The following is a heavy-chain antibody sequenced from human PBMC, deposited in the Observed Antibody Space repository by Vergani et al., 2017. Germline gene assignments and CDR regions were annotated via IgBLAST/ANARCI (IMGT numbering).Heavy chain of an antibody. CDR2: IYYSGST. Sequence: QLQLQESGSGLVKPSQTLSLTCAVSGGSISSGGYYWGWIRQPPGKGLEWIGSIYYSGSTYYNPSLKSRVTISVDTSKNQFSLKLSSVTAADTAVYYCARGGIAVAPFDYWGQGTLVTVSS. D-gene: IGHD6-19*01. J-gene: IGHJ4*02. CDR3: ARGGIAVAPFDY. CDR1: GGSISSGGYY. V-gene: IGHV4-30-2*03.